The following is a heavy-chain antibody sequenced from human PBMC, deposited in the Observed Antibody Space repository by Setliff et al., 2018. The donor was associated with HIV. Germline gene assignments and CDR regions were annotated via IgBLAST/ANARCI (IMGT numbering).Heavy chain of an antibody. V-gene: IGHV1-2*02. CDR2: ITPNSGGT. D-gene: IGHD3-3*01. Sequence: ASVKDSCKASGYSLTDFYIHWVRQAPGQGLEWMGWITPNSGGTEYAGKFQGRVTLTRDTSINTAYMEVTRLTSDDTAVYYCAGVSSQFSEWRKDYFEYWGRGSLVTVSS. J-gene: IGHJ4*02. CDR3: AGVSSQFSEWRKDYFEY. CDR1: GYSLTDFY.